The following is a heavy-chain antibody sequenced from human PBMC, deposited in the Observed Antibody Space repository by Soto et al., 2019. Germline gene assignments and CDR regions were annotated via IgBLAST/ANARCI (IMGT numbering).Heavy chain of an antibody. Sequence: GGSLRLSCAASGFTFDDYTMHWVRQAPGKGLEWVSLISWDGGSTYYADSVKGRFTISRDKSKNSLYLQMNSLRTEDTALYYCAKHYEYQLLSYGMDVWGQGTTVTVSS. CDR3: AKHYEYQLLSYGMDV. CDR2: ISWDGGST. J-gene: IGHJ6*02. D-gene: IGHD2-2*01. CDR1: GFTFDDYT. V-gene: IGHV3-43*01.